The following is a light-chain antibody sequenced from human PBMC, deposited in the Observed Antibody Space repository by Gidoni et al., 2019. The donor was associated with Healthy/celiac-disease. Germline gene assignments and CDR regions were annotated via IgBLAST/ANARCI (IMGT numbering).Light chain of an antibody. CDR2: DAS. J-gene: IGKJ1*01. CDR1: QSISNW. CDR3: QQYNSYSRT. V-gene: IGKV1-5*01. Sequence: DIQMTQSPSTLSASVGDRVTITCRASQSISNWLAWYQQKPGKAPKLLIYDASSLESGVPSRFSGSGSGTEFTLTISSLQPDDFATYCCQQYNSYSRTFGQGTKVEIK.